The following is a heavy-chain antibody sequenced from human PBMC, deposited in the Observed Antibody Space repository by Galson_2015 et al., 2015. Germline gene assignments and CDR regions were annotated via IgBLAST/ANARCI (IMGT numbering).Heavy chain of an antibody. CDR3: AKDWGFYYDSSGYYSGGY. J-gene: IGHJ4*02. Sequence: SLRLSCAASGFTFSSYGMHWVRQAPGKGLEWVAVISYDGSNKYYADSVKGRFTISRDNSKNTLYLQMNSLRAEDTAVYYCAKDWGFYYDSSGYYSGGYWGQGTLVTVSS. CDR1: GFTFSSYG. D-gene: IGHD3-22*01. V-gene: IGHV3-30*18. CDR2: ISYDGSNK.